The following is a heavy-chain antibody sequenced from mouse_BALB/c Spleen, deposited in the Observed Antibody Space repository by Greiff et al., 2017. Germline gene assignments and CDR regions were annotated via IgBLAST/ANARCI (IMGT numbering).Heavy chain of an antibody. CDR2: IRLKSNNYAT. Sequence: EVKVEESGGGLVQPGGSMKLSCVASGFTFSNYWMNWVRQSPEKGLEWVAEIRLKSNNYATHYAESVKGRFTISRDDSKSSVYLQMNNLRAEDTGIYYCTRRIYYDYVDYWGQGTSVTVSS. V-gene: IGHV6-6*02. CDR3: TRRIYYDYVDY. CDR1: GFTFSNYW. D-gene: IGHD2-4*01. J-gene: IGHJ4*01.